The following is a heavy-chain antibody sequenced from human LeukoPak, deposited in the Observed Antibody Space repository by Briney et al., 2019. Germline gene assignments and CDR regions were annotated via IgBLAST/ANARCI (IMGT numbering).Heavy chain of an antibody. J-gene: IGHJ4*02. D-gene: IGHD6-13*01. CDR1: GFTFSAST. CDR3: AKDRSSSWYSLIGY. V-gene: IGHV3-30*04. Sequence: GGSLRLSCVASGFTFSASTMHWVRQAPGKGLEWVAVMSYDGFTKYYADSVKGRFTISRDNAKNSLYLQMNSLRAEDTAVYYCAKDRSSSWYSLIGYWGQGTLVTVSS. CDR2: MSYDGFTK.